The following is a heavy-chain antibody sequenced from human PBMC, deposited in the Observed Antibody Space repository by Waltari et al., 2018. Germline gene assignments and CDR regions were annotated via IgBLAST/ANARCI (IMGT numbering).Heavy chain of an antibody. Sequence: QVQLMESGGGGVQPGWPRCLSGEASAITFRSSAMPWVRQAPGKGLEWVAVISYNGRNIYYVDSVKGRFTISRDNSKKTLYMQMNSLRAEDTAVYYCARDYCDRTNCHGMDVWGQGTTVTVSS. D-gene: IGHD3-22*01. V-gene: IGHV3-30*04. CDR2: ISYNGRNI. J-gene: IGHJ6*02. CDR3: ARDYCDRTNCHGMDV. CDR1: AITFRSSA.